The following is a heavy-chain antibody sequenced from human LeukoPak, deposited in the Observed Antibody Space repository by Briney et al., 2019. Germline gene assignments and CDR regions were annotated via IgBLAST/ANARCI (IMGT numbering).Heavy chain of an antibody. CDR2: IYYSGST. CDR1: GGSISSSSYY. Sequence: SETLSLTCTVSGGSISSSSYYWGWIRQPPGKGLEWIGSIYYSGSTYYNPSLKSRVTISVDTSKNQFSLKLSSMTAADTAVYYCARDQYYDILTGYSPFDYWGQGTLVTVSS. J-gene: IGHJ4*02. D-gene: IGHD3-9*01. V-gene: IGHV4-39*07. CDR3: ARDQYYDILTGYSPFDY.